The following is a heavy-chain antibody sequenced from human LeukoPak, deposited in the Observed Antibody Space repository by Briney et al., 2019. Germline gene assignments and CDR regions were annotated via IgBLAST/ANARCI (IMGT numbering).Heavy chain of an antibody. CDR3: ARRKSSSSSSPFDY. V-gene: IGHV1-69*13. CDR2: IIPIFGTA. J-gene: IGHJ4*02. D-gene: IGHD6-6*01. Sequence: ASVKVSCKASGGTFSSYAISWVRQAPGQGLEWMGGIIPIFGTANYAQKLQGRATITADESTSTAYMELSSLRSEDTAVYYCARRKSSSSSSPFDYWGQGTLVTVSS. CDR1: GGTFSSYA.